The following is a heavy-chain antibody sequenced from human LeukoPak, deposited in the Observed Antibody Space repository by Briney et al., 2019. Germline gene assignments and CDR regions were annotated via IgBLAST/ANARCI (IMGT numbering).Heavy chain of an antibody. CDR2: IKHDGSES. Sequence: GGSLRLSCAASGFTFSSYWMSWVRQAPREGLEWLANIKHDGSESNYVDSVKGRFTISRDNAKNPLYLQMNSLRADDTAVYYCARDEATMVRGHDYWGQGTLVTVSS. V-gene: IGHV3-7*01. CDR1: GFTFSSYW. J-gene: IGHJ4*02. CDR3: ARDEATMVRGHDY. D-gene: IGHD3-10*01.